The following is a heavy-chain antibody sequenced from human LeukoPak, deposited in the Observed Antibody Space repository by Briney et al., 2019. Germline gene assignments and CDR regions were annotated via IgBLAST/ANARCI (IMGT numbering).Heavy chain of an antibody. D-gene: IGHD6-13*01. CDR3: ARGGGQQLPEYYFDY. Sequence: SVKVSCKASGGTFSSYAISWVRQAPGQGLEWMGGIIPIFGTANYAQKFQGRVTITADESTSTAYMELSSLRSEDTAVYYCARGGGQQLPEYYFDYWGQGTLVTVSS. CDR2: IIPIFGTA. V-gene: IGHV1-69*13. CDR1: GGTFSSYA. J-gene: IGHJ4*02.